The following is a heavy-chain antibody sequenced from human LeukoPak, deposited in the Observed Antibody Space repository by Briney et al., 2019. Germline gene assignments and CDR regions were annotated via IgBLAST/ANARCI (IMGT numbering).Heavy chain of an antibody. CDR2: INHSGST. J-gene: IGHJ4*02. Sequence: SETLSLTCAVYGGSFSGYYWSWIRQPPGKGLEWIGEINHSGSTNYNPSLKSRVTISLDTSMNQFSLKLSSMTAADTAVYYCARLFWSDSHSFDYWGQGTLVTVSS. V-gene: IGHV4-34*01. CDR1: GGSFSGYY. CDR3: ARLFWSDSHSFDY. D-gene: IGHD3-3*01.